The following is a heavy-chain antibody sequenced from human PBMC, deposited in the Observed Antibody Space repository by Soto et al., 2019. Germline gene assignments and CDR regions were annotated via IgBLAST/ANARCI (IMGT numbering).Heavy chain of an antibody. CDR2: IYPGDSDT. Sequence: PGESLKISCKGSGYSFTSYWIGWVRQMPGKGLEWMGIIYPGDSDTRYSPSFQGQVTISADKSISTAYLQWSSLKASDSAMYYWARPEEAGKNYYGADVWGQGTTVTVS. CDR3: ARPEEAGKNYYGADV. CDR1: GYSFTSYW. D-gene: IGHD6-13*01. J-gene: IGHJ6*02. V-gene: IGHV5-51*01.